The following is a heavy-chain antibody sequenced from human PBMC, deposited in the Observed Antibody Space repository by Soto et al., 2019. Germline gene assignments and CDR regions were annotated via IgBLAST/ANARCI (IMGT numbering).Heavy chain of an antibody. D-gene: IGHD2-2*01. J-gene: IGHJ4*02. CDR3: ARTTYSRTYYFDY. V-gene: IGHV2-70*01. CDR2: INWDDDK. Sequence: SGPTLVNPTQTLTLTCTFSGFSLGTSEMCVSWIRQPPGKALEWLALINWDDDKYYNTSLKTRLTISKDASKNQVVLTMTNMDPVDTATYYCARTTYSRTYYFDYWGQGTLVTVSS. CDR1: GFSLGTSEMC.